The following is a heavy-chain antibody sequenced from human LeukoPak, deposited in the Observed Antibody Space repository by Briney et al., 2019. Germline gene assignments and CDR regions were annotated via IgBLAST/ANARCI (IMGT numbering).Heavy chain of an antibody. CDR1: GGTFSSYA. J-gene: IGHJ5*02. D-gene: IGHD6-13*01. CDR3: ARESIAAAGILGNWFDP. CDR2: IIPIFGTA. V-gene: IGHV1-69*13. Sequence: ASVKVSCKASGGTFSSYAISWVRQAPGQGLEWMGGIIPIFGTANYAQKFQGRVTITADESTSTAYMELSSLRSEDTAVYYCARESIAAAGILGNWFDPWGQGTLVTVSS.